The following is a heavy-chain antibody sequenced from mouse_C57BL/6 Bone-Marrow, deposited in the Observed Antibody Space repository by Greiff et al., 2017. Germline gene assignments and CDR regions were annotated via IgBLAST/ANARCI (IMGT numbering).Heavy chain of an antibody. CDR3: ARDGVAY. J-gene: IGHJ3*01. CDR2: ISDGGSYT. V-gene: IGHV5-4*01. CDR1: GFTFSSYA. Sequence: DVLLVESGGGLVKPGGSLKLSCAASGFTFSSYAMSWVRQTPDKRLEWVATISDGGSYTYYPDSVKGRFTISRDNAKNNLYLQRSHLKSEDTAMYYCARDGVAYWGQGTLVTVSA.